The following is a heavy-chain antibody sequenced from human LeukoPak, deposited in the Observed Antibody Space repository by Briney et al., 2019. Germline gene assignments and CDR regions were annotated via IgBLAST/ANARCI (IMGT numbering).Heavy chain of an antibody. V-gene: IGHV4-30-4*01. D-gene: IGHD2-2*02. J-gene: IGHJ4*02. CDR3: ARTPGYCSGTSCYIGY. Sequence: SETLSLTCTVSGGSISSGDSSWSWIRQPPGKGLEWIGYIYSSGDTYYNPSLKSRVTISVDTSKNQFSLRLSSVTAADTAVYYCARTPGYCSGTSCYIGYWGQGTLVTVSS. CDR2: IYSSGDT. CDR1: GGSISSGDSS.